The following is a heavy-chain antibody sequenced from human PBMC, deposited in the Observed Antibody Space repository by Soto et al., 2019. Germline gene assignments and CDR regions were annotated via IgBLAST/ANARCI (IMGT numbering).Heavy chain of an antibody. J-gene: IGHJ6*02. V-gene: IGHV6-1*01. Sequence: PSQTLSLTCTISGDSVSSNSAAWNWIRQSPSRGLEWLGRTYYRSKWYNDYAVSVKSRITINPDTSKNQFSLQLNSVTPEDTAVYYCARDTMVRGVIVYYYYGMDVWGQGTTVTVSS. D-gene: IGHD3-10*01. CDR1: GDSVSSNSAA. CDR3: ARDTMVRGVIVYYYYGMDV. CDR2: TYYRSKWYN.